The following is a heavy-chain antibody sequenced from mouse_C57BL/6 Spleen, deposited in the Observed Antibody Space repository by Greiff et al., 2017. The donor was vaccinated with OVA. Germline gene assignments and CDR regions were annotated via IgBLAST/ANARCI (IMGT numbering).Heavy chain of an antibody. CDR1: GYAFSSSW. D-gene: IGHD2-14*01. V-gene: IGHV1-82*01. J-gene: IGHJ1*03. CDR3: ARGGYPDV. Sequence: QVQLKESGPELVKPGASVKISCKASGYAFSSSWMNWVKQRPGKGLEWIGRIYPGDGDTNYNGKFKGKATLTADKSSSTAYMQLSSLTSEDSAVYFCARGGYPDVWGTGTTVTVSS. CDR2: IYPGDGDT.